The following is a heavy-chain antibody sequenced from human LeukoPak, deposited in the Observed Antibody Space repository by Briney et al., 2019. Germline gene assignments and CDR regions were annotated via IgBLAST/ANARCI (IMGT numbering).Heavy chain of an antibody. CDR2: IHHSGST. CDR3: ARVAAGIGFFQH. CDR1: GGSFSGYY. Sequence: KPSETLSLTCAVYGGSFSGYYWGWIRQPPGKGLEWIGNIHHSGSTYYNPSLKSRVTISVDTSKNQLSLKLSSVTAADTAVYYCARVAAGIGFFQHWGQGTLVTVSS. D-gene: IGHD6-13*01. J-gene: IGHJ1*01. V-gene: IGHV4-34*01.